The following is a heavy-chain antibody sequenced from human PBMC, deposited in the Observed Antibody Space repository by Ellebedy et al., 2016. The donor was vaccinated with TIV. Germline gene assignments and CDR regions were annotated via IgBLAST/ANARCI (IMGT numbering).Heavy chain of an antibody. J-gene: IGHJ3*01. CDR1: GFTLSSST. CDR2: ISFDGRAV. Sequence: GESLKISCAASGFTLSSSTMHWVRQAPGWGLDWVAGISFDGRAVHYADPVKGRFTISRDNSKNTLSLQMNSLRGEDSAIYYCARGPYSSGHCDAFDVWGRGTAVTVSS. CDR3: ARGPYSSGHCDAFDV. D-gene: IGHD6-19*01. V-gene: IGHV3-30*04.